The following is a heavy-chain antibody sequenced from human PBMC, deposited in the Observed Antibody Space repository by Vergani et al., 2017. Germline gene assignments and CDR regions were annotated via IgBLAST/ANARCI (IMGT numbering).Heavy chain of an antibody. V-gene: IGHV1-46*01. CDR1: GYTFTSYY. J-gene: IGHJ5*02. CDR2: INPSGGST. Sequence: QVHLVQSGAEVKKPGASVKVSCKASGYTFTSYYIHWVRQAPGQGLEWMGIINPSGGSTSYAQKFQGRVTMTRDTSTSTVYMELRRLRSEDTPVYDCARVSRYGSSTSCYVRRDWVDRWERGTLVTVSS. CDR3: ARVSRYGSSTSCYVRRDWVDR. D-gene: IGHD2-2*01.